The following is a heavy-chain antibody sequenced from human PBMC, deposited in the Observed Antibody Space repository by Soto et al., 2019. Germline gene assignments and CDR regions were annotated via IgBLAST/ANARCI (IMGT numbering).Heavy chain of an antibody. CDR3: AKGHRRYDSSGYYYD. CDR2: IHDSGST. J-gene: IGHJ4*02. D-gene: IGHD3-22*01. Sequence: TSETLSLTCAVYGDYFSGYYWTWIRQPPGKGLEWIGEIHDSGSTNYNPSLKSRVTISVDTSKNQFSLKLTSVTAADTALYYCAKGHRRYDSSGYYYDWGPGTLVTVSS. CDR1: GDYFSGYY. V-gene: IGHV4-34*01.